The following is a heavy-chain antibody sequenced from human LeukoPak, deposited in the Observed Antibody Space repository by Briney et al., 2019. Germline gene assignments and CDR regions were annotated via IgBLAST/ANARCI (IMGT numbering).Heavy chain of an antibody. D-gene: IGHD5-18*01. CDR1: GFTFSSYA. J-gene: IGHJ4*02. V-gene: IGHV3-30*04. Sequence: GRSLRLSCAASGFTFSSYAMHWVRQAPGKGLEWVAVISYDGSNKYYADSVKGRFTISRDNSKNTLYLQMSSLRAEDTAVYYCARSLSLYSYGYYFDYWGQGTLVTVSS. CDR3: ARSLSLYSYGYYFDY. CDR2: ISYDGSNK.